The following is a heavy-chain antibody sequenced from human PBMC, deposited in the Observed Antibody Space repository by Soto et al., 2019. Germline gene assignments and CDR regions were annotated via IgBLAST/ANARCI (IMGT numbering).Heavy chain of an antibody. CDR2: INHSGST. CDR1: GGSFSGYY. V-gene: IGHV4-34*01. Sequence: SETLSLTCAVYGGSFSGYYWSWIRQPPGKGLEWIGEINHSGSTNYNPSLKSRVTISVDTSKNQFSLKLSSVTAADTAVYYCARGSSSWNYYYYYMDAWGKGPTVTVSS. CDR3: ARGSSSWNYYYYYMDA. J-gene: IGHJ6*03. D-gene: IGHD6-13*01.